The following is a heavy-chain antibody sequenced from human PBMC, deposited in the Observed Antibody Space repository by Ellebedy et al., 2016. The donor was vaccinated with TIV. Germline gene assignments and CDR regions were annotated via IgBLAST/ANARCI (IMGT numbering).Heavy chain of an antibody. D-gene: IGHD3-10*01. V-gene: IGHV3-23*01. CDR3: AKDTGRSGWISDY. J-gene: IGHJ4*02. Sequence: GESLKISCVVSGFTFSTYAMRWFRQAPGKGLEWVSALTPGGVTFSAYPVKARFTIARDSSKNTLYLQMNSLRVEDTAVYFCAKDTGRSGWISDYWGQGTLVTVSS. CDR1: GFTFSTYA. CDR2: LTPGGVT.